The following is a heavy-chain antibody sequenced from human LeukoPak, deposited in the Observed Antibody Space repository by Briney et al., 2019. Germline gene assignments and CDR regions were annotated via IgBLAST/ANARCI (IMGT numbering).Heavy chain of an antibody. V-gene: IGHV4-39*01. CDR1: GGSISSSSYY. CDR2: IFYSGST. J-gene: IGHJ4*02. Sequence: SETLSPTCTVSGGSISSSSYYWGWIRQPPGKGLEWIGNIFYSGSTYYNPTLKSRVTISVDTSENQFSLKLNSVTAADTAVYFCARHRKVITIFGVVPAAVDYWGQGTLVTVSS. CDR3: ARHRKVITIFGVVPAAVDY. D-gene: IGHD3-3*01.